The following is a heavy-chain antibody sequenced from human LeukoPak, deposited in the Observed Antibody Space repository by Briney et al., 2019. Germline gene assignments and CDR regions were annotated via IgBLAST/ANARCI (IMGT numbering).Heavy chain of an antibody. D-gene: IGHD1-1*01. V-gene: IGHV1-69*05. CDR3: AKSGRDWNDDYFDY. CDR1: GGTFSSYA. CDR2: IIPIFGTA. Sequence: GASVKVSCKASGGTFSSYAISWVRQAPGQGLEWMGGIIPIFGTANYAQKFQGRVTITTDESTSTAYMELRSLRSDDTAVYYCAKSGRDWNDDYFDYWGQGTLVTVSS. J-gene: IGHJ4*02.